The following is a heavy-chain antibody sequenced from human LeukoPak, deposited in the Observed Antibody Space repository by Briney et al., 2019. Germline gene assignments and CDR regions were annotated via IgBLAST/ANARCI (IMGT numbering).Heavy chain of an antibody. J-gene: IGHJ4*02. Sequence: PSETLSLTCTVSGGSISNYYWSWIWQPAGKGLEWIGRISASGNTNYNPSLKSRVTMSVDTSMNLFALKLSSVTAADTAVYYCARQGVATAIDYWGQGTLVTVSS. V-gene: IGHV4-4*07. CDR2: ISASGNT. CDR1: GGSISNYY. D-gene: IGHD2-21*02. CDR3: ARQGVATAIDY.